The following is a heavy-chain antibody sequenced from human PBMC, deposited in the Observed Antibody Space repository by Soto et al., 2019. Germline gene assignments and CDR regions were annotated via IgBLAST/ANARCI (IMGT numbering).Heavy chain of an antibody. CDR3: ARHLGGVSKYYYYGMDV. CDR2: IYPGDSDT. D-gene: IGHD4-4*01. Sequence: GESLKISGKGSGYSFTSYWIGWVRQMPGKGLEWMGIIYPGDSDTRYSPSFQGQVTISADKSISTAYLQWSSLKASDTAMYYCARHLGGVSKYYYYGMDVWGQGTTVTVSS. V-gene: IGHV5-51*01. J-gene: IGHJ6*02. CDR1: GYSFTSYW.